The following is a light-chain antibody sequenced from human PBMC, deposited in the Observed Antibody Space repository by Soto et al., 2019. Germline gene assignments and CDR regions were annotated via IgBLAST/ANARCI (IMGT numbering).Light chain of an antibody. CDR1: SSNIGSNY. V-gene: IGLV1-47*01. J-gene: IGLJ2*01. CDR2: RNN. CDR3: AAWDDSLSGRV. Sequence: QSVLTQPPSASGTPGQRVTISCSGSSSNIGSNYVYWYQQLPGTAPKLLIYRNNQRPSGVPDRFSGSKSGTSASLAISGLRSEDEAEYYCAAWDDSLSGRVLGGGTKLTVL.